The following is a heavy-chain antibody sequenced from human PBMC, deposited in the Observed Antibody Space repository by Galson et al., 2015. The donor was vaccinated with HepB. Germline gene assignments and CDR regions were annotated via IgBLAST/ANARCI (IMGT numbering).Heavy chain of an antibody. Sequence: SLRLSCAASGFIFSKYAMSWVRQAPGKGLEWVSGLSDTGGDTHYADSVKGRFSISRDNSKNTLYLQMNSLRAEDAAIYYCAKNRAYSWLFDSWGQGILVTVSS. V-gene: IGHV3-23*01. CDR1: GFIFSKYA. J-gene: IGHJ4*02. CDR3: AKNRAYSWLFDS. D-gene: IGHD5-18*01. CDR2: LSDTGGDT.